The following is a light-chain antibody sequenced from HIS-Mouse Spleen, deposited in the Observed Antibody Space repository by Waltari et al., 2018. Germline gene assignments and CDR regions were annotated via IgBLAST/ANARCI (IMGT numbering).Light chain of an antibody. Sequence: QSALTQPASVSGSPGQSITISCTGTSSDVGSYNLVSWYRQHPGKAPKPRIYEGSKRPSGVANSFAGSKAGNTAARTMAGLQAEDEADDYGCSYAGSSTWVFGGGTKLTVL. CDR2: EGS. CDR1: SSDVGSYNL. J-gene: IGLJ3*02. V-gene: IGLV2-23*01. CDR3: CSYAGSSTWV.